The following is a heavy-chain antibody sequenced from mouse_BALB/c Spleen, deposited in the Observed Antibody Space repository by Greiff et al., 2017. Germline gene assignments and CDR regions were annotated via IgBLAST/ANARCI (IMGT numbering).Heavy chain of an antibody. CDR2: ISSGGSYT. J-gene: IGHJ2*01. V-gene: IGHV5-9-4*01. CDR3: ARDRDDYFDY. CDR1: GFTFSSYA. Sequence: EVQLVESGGGLVKPGGSLKLSCAASGFTFSSYAMSWVRQSPEKRLEWVAEISSGGSYTYYPDTVTGRFTISRDNAKNTLYLEMSSLRSEDTAMYYCARDRDDYFDYWGQGTTLTVSS. D-gene: IGHD3-3*01.